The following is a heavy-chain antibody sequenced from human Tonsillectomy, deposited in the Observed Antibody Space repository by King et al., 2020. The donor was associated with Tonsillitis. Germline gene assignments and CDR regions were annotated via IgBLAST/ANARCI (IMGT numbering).Heavy chain of an antibody. CDR2: MYYSGST. CDR3: ARSLDYGIYWYFDL. D-gene: IGHD4-17*01. V-gene: IGHV4-59*01. Sequence: VQLQESGPGLVKPSETLSLTCTVSGGSISSNYWSWIRQPPGKGLEWIGYMYYSGSTKYNPSLESRVTMSVDTSKNQISLKLSSVTAADTAVCYCARSLDYGIYWYFDLWGRGTLVTVSS. CDR1: GGSISSNY. J-gene: IGHJ2*01.